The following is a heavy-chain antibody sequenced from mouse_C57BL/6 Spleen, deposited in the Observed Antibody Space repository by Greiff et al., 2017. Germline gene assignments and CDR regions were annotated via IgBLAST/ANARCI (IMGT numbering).Heavy chain of an antibody. D-gene: IGHD1-1*01. CDR3: AKKVTYYYGSGGYFDV. CDR1: GYTFTSYW. Sequence: QVQLQQPGAELVMPGASVKLSCKASGYTFTSYWMHWVKQRPGQGLEWIGEIDPSDSYTNYNQKFKGKSTLTVDKSSSTAYMQLSSLTSEDSAVYYCAKKVTYYYGSGGYFDVWGTGTTVTVSS. J-gene: IGHJ1*03. V-gene: IGHV1-69*01. CDR2: IDPSDSYT.